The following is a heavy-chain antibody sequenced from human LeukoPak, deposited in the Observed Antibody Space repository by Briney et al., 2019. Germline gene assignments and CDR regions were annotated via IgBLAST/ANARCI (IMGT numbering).Heavy chain of an antibody. V-gene: IGHV3-20*04. CDR1: GFXFDDYG. CDR2: INWNGGST. CDR3: ARDSDDILTGYEAFDI. Sequence: GGSLRLSCAASGFXFDDYGMSWVRQAPGKGLEWVSGINWNGGSTGYADSVKGRFTISRDNAKNSLYLQMNSLRAEDTALYYCARDSDDILTGYEAFDIWGQGTMVTVSS. D-gene: IGHD3-9*01. J-gene: IGHJ3*02.